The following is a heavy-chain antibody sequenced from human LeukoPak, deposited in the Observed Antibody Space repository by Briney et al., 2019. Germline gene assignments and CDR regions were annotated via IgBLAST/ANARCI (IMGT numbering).Heavy chain of an antibody. CDR2: IYHSGST. J-gene: IGHJ6*03. D-gene: IGHD3-3*01. V-gene: IGHV4-38-2*01. Sequence: SETLSLTCAVSGYSISSGYYWGWIRQPPGKGLEWIGSIYHSGSTYYNPSLKSRVTISVDTSKNQFSLKLSSVTAADTAVYYCARHHEDEGIFGVVLTYYYYYMDVWGKGTTVTVSS. CDR1: GYSISSGYY. CDR3: ARHHEDEGIFGVVLTYYYYYMDV.